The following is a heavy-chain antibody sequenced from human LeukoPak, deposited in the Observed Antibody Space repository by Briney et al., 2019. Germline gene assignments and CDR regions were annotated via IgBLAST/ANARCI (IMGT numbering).Heavy chain of an antibody. CDR3: TDLYCSGGSCPAE. J-gene: IGHJ4*02. Sequence: GGSLRLSCAASGFTFSSYSMNWVRQAPGKGLEWVSSISSSSSYIYYADSVKGRFTISRDNAKNSLYLQMNSLRAEDTAVYYCTDLYCSGGSCPAEWGQGTLVTVSS. D-gene: IGHD2-15*01. V-gene: IGHV3-21*01. CDR1: GFTFSSYS. CDR2: ISSSSSYI.